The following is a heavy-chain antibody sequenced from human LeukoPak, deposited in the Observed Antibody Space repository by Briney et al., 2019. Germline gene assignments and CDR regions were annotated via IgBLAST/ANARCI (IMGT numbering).Heavy chain of an antibody. J-gene: IGHJ4*02. CDR2: ISGSGGST. D-gene: IGHD6-19*01. CDR1: GFTFSSYA. V-gene: IGHV3-23*01. CDR3: ARTSSGWYGGGDY. Sequence: GGSLRLSCTASGFTFSSYAMSWVRQAPGKGLEWVSAISGSGGSTHYADSVKGRFTISRDNSKNTLYLQMNSLRSEDTAVYYCARTSSGWYGGGDYWGQGTLVTVSS.